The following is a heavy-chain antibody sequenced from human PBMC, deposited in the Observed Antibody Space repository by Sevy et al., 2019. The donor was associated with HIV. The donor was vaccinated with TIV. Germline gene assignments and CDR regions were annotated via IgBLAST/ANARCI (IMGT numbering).Heavy chain of an antibody. Sequence: GGSLRLSCKPSGFTFISYAMNWVRQVPGKGLDWVSTIYDTNYGSGGGTYYADSVKGRFTISRDTSKTTVYLQMNSLITEDTAVYYCAGVRYDSSGSFDAFDIWGQGTMVTVSS. D-gene: IGHD3-22*01. V-gene: IGHV3-23*01. CDR1: GFTFISYA. J-gene: IGHJ3*02. CDR2: IYDTNYGSGGGT. CDR3: AGVRYDSSGSFDAFDI.